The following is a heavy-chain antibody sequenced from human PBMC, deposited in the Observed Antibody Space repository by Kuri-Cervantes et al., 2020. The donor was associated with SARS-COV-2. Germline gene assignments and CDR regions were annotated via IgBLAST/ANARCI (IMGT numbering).Heavy chain of an antibody. V-gene: IGHV3-30*09. CDR1: GFVFRSQA. CDR3: ARGVGGVRGVMVRFDF. Sequence: GGSLRLSCGVSGFVFRSQAMHWVRQAPGKGLEWVAVISYDGSNSYYADSVKGRFAVSRDNSKNILYLQMNSLSAEDTAVYYCARGVGGVRGVMVRFDFWGQGTLVTVSS. CDR2: ISYDGSNS. J-gene: IGHJ4*02. D-gene: IGHD3-10*01.